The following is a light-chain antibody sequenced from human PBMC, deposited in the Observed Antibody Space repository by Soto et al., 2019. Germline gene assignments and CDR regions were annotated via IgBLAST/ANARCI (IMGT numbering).Light chain of an antibody. CDR1: NIGSKS. J-gene: IGLJ2*01. CDR3: QVWDSSSDHPRVV. CDR2: YDS. Sequence: SYELTQPPSVSVAPGKTARITCGGNNIGSKSVHWYQQKPGQAPVLVIYYDSDRPSGIPERFSGSNSGNTATLTISSVEAGDEADYYCQVWDSSSDHPRVVFGGGTKLTVL. V-gene: IGLV3-21*04.